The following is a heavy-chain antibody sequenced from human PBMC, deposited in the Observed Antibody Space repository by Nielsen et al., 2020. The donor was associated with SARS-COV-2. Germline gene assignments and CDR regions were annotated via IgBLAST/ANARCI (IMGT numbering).Heavy chain of an antibody. V-gene: IGHV3-30*18. CDR1: GFTFSSYG. Sequence: GESLKISCAASGFTFSSYGMHWVRQAPGKGLEWVAVISYDGSNKYYADSVKGRFTISRDNSKNTLYLQMNSLRAEDTAVYYCAKDGDSGSYGDAFDIWGQGTMVTVSS. CDR3: AKDGDSGSYGDAFDI. J-gene: IGHJ3*02. CDR2: ISYDGSNK. D-gene: IGHD1-26*01.